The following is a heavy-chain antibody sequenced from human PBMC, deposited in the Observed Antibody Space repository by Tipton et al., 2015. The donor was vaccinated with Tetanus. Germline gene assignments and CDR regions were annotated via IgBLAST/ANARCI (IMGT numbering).Heavy chain of an antibody. V-gene: IGHV1-18*01. J-gene: IGHJ6*02. CDR2: ISAYNGNT. CDR3: ASQKGSYYYYYGMDV. Sequence: QSGAEVKKPGASVKVSCKASGYTFTSYGISWVRQAPGQGLEWMGWISAYNGNTNYAQKLQGRVTMTTDTSTSTAYMELRSLRSDDTAVYYCASQKGSYYYYYGMDVWGQGTTVTVSS. CDR1: GYTFTSYG.